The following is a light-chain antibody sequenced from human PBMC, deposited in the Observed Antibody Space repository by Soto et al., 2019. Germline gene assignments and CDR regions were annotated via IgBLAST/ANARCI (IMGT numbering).Light chain of an antibody. CDR1: QSISSW. V-gene: IGKV1-5*03. CDR2: EVS. J-gene: IGKJ5*01. Sequence: DIRISELCSTLSGSVGDRVTTTCLASQSISSWLAWYQQKPGKAPKLLIYEVSSLERGVPSRCSDSRSVIELTLSIRGLQPDAFATYYRHPYMNYAITYAQGTRLEIK. CDR3: HPYMNYAIT.